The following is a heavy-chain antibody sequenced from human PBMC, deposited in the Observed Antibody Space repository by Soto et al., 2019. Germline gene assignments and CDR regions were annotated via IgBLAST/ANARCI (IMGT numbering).Heavy chain of an antibody. CDR3: ARGRPGYSSGGVAY. V-gene: IGHV4-34*01. CDR2: INHSGST. D-gene: IGHD6-19*01. CDR1: GGSFSGYY. Sequence: PSETLSLTCAVYGGSFSGYYWSWIRQPPGKGLEWIGEINHSGSTNYNPSLKSRVTISVDTSKNQFSLKLSSVTAADTAVYYCARGRPGYSSGGVAYWGQGTLVTVSS. J-gene: IGHJ4*02.